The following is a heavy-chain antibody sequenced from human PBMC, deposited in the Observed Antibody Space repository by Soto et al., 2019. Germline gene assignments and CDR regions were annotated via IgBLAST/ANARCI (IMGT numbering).Heavy chain of an antibody. Sequence: GASVKVSCKASGGTFSSYAISWVRQAPGQGLEWMGGIIPIFGTANYAQKFQGRVTITADESTSTAYMELSSLRSEDTAVYYCARGGPWAGRPTYYFDYWGQGTLVTVSS. CDR1: GGTFSSYA. CDR3: ARGGPWAGRPTYYFDY. CDR2: IIPIFGTA. D-gene: IGHD6-19*01. V-gene: IGHV1-69*13. J-gene: IGHJ4*02.